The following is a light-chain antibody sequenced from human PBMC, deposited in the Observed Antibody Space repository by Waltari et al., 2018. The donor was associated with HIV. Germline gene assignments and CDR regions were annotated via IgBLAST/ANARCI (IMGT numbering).Light chain of an antibody. CDR2: GAS. V-gene: IGKV3D-20*02. Sequence: EIVLTQSPGTLSLSPGERATLSCRASQSVSNAYLAWYQQKPGQAPRLLIYGASSRATGIPDRFSGSGSGTDFTLTISRLEPEDFAVYYCQHRTNWRGTFGHGTRLEV. CDR3: QHRTNWRGT. J-gene: IGKJ5*01. CDR1: QSVSNAY.